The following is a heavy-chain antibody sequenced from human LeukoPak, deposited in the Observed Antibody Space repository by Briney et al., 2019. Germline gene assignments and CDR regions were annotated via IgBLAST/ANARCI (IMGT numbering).Heavy chain of an antibody. CDR2: ISSSSSYI. CDR1: GFTFSSYS. Sequence: GGSLRLSCAASGFTFSSYSMNWVRQAPGKGLEWVSSISSSSSYIYYADSVKGRFTISRDNAKNSLYLQMNSLRAEDTAVYYCARDSSGGYVWGSYRYKPRYYFDYWGQGTLVTVSS. V-gene: IGHV3-21*01. J-gene: IGHJ4*02. CDR3: ARDSSGGYVWGSYRYKPRYYFDY. D-gene: IGHD3-16*02.